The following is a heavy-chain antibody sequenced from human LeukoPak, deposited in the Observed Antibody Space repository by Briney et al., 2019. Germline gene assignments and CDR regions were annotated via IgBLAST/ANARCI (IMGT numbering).Heavy chain of an antibody. J-gene: IGHJ6*02. V-gene: IGHV3-53*01. Sequence: GGSLRLSCAASGFTFSSYWMNWVRQAPGKGLEWVSVIYSGGSTYYADSVKGRFTISRDNSKNTLYLQMNSLRAEDTAVYYCASTSVDTAMVEGSLCDYYGMDVWGQGTTVTVSS. CDR3: ASTSVDTAMVEGSLCDYYGMDV. CDR2: IYSGGST. D-gene: IGHD5-18*01. CDR1: GFTFSSYW.